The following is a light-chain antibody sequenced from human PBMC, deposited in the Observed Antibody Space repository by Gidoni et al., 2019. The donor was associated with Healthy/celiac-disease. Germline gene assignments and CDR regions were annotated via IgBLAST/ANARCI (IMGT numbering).Light chain of an antibody. V-gene: IGLV1-40*01. CDR3: QSYDSSLSGSVV. J-gene: IGLJ2*01. CDR2: GNS. CDR1: SSNIGAGYD. Sequence: QSVLTQPPSVSGAPGPRFTISCPGSSSNIGAGYDVHWYQQLPGTAPKLLIYGNSNRPSGVPDRFSGSKSGTSASLAITGLQAEDEADYYCQSYDSSLSGSVVFGGGTKLTVL.